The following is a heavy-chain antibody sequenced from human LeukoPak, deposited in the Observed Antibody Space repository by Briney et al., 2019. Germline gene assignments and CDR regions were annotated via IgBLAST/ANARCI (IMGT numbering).Heavy chain of an antibody. D-gene: IGHD3-16*01. V-gene: IGHV3-9*01. CDR2: TSWNSGSI. CDR3: AKDSGGGFDY. Sequence: GGSLRLSCAASGFTFDDYAMHWVRQAPGKGLEWVSGTSWNSGSIGYADSVKGRFTISRDNAKNSLYLQMNSLRAEDTALYYCAKDSGGGFDYWGQGTLVTVSS. J-gene: IGHJ4*02. CDR1: GFTFDDYA.